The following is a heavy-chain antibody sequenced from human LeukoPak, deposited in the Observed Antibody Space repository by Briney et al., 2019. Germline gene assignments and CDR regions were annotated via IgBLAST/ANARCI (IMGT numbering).Heavy chain of an antibody. CDR3: ARLSVGYCSSTSCYGFDY. D-gene: IGHD2-2*01. J-gene: IGHJ4*02. CDR1: GGSISSGGYS. Sequence: SETLSLTCAVSGGSISSGGYSWSWIRQPPGKGLEWIGYIYHSGSTYYNPSLKSRVTISVDRSKNQFSLKLSSVTAADTAVYYCARLSVGYCSSTSCYGFDYWGQGTLVTVSS. V-gene: IGHV4-30-2*01. CDR2: IYHSGST.